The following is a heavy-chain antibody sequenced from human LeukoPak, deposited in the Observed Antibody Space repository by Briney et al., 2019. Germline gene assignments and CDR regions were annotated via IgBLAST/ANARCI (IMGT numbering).Heavy chain of an antibody. CDR1: GGSVSSSSYY. Sequence: PSETLSLTCTVSGGSVSSSSYYWGWIRQPPGKGLEWIGSIYYSGSTYYNSSLKSRVTISVDTSKNQFSLKLSSVTAADTAVYYCARGFSYPTIFGVALHDYWGQGTLVTVSS. CDR2: IYYSGST. D-gene: IGHD3-3*01. J-gene: IGHJ4*02. CDR3: ARGFSYPTIFGVALHDY. V-gene: IGHV4-39*01.